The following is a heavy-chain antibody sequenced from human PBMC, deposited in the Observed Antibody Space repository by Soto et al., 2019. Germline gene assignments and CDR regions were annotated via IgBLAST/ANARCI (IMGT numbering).Heavy chain of an antibody. Sequence: ASVKVSCKASGGTFSSYAISWVRQAPGQGLEWMGGIIPIFGTANYAQKFQGRVTITADKSTSTAYMELSSLRSEDTAVYYCARGGRYCSGGSCHASAFDIWGQGTMVTVSS. D-gene: IGHD2-15*01. CDR2: IIPIFGTA. CDR3: ARGGRYCSGGSCHASAFDI. CDR1: GGTFSSYA. V-gene: IGHV1-69*06. J-gene: IGHJ3*02.